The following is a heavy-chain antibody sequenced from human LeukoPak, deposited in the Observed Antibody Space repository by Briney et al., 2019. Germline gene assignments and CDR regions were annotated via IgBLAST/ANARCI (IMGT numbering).Heavy chain of an antibody. Sequence: SVKVSCKASGYTFTSYGISWVRQAPGQGLEWMGGIIPIFGTANYAQKFQGRVTITADESTSTAYMELSSLRSEDTAVYYCARRGSGWPPNNWFDPWGQGTLVTVSS. CDR2: IIPIFGTA. CDR3: ARRGSGWPPNNWFDP. D-gene: IGHD6-19*01. CDR1: GYTFTSYG. V-gene: IGHV1-69*13. J-gene: IGHJ5*02.